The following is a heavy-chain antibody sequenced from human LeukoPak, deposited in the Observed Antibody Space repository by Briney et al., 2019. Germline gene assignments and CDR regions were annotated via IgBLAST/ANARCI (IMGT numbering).Heavy chain of an antibody. D-gene: IGHD3-3*01. CDR3: ASEAAGDYDFWSGYYSGFDY. J-gene: IGHJ4*02. CDR1: GGSISSGSYY. V-gene: IGHV4-61*02. Sequence: PSETLSLTCTVSGGSISSGSYYWSWIRQPAGEGLEWIGRIYTSGSTNYNPSLKSRVTISVDTSKNQFSLKLSSVTAADTAVYYCASEAAGDYDFWSGYYSGFDYWGQGTLVTVSS. CDR2: IYTSGST.